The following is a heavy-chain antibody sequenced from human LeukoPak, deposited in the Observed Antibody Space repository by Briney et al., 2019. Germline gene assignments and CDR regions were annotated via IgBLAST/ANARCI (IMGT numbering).Heavy chain of an antibody. CDR2: IWYDGSNK. D-gene: IGHD2-15*01. CDR3: ARDLTPRPDSGGTLDY. J-gene: IGHJ4*02. V-gene: IGHV3-33*01. CDR1: GFTFSSYG. Sequence: PGSSLRLSCAASGFTFSSYGMHWVRQAPGKGLEWVAVIWYDGSNKYYADSVKGRFTISRDNSKNTLYLQMNSLRAEDTAVYYCARDLTPRPDSGGTLDYWGQGTLVTVSS.